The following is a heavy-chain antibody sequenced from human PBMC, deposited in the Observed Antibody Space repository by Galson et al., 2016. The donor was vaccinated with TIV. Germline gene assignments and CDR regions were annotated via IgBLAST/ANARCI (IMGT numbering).Heavy chain of an antibody. CDR2: IGTVGDT. CDR1: GFTFSSYD. D-gene: IGHD1-26*01. J-gene: IGHJ4*02. V-gene: IGHV3-13*01. Sequence: SLRLSCAASGFTFSSYDMHWVRQAAGKGLEWVSGIGTVGDTYYPGSVKGRFSISREDAKNSLYLQTNSLRAGDTAVYYCARAPYSGNYYYFDYWGQGTLVTVSS. CDR3: ARAPYSGNYYYFDY.